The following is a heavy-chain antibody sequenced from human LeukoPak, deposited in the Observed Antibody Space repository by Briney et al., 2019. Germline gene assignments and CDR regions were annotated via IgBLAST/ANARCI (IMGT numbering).Heavy chain of an antibody. CDR1: GGSISSDGCY. V-gene: IGHV4-31*03. J-gene: IGHJ4*02. D-gene: IGHD5-24*01. Sequence: SQTLSLTCTVSGGSISSDGCYWSWIRQHPGKGLEWIGYISYSGSTYYNPSLKSRITISVDTSEKQFSLKLSSVTAADTAVCYWARGGGEVANPFDYWGQGTLVTVSS. CDR2: ISYSGST. CDR3: ARGGGEVANPFDY.